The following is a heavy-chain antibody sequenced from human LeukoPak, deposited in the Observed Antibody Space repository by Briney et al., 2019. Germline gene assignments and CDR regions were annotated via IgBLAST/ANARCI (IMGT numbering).Heavy chain of an antibody. CDR1: GFTFTNYA. CDR3: AKWGDYDILTGYYVPDY. Sequence: GGSLRLSCVASGFTFTNYAMSWVRQAPGKGLEWVSAITGSDGSSYYADSVKGRFIISRDNSKNTLYLQVNSLRAEDTAAYYCAKWGDYDILTGYYVPDYWGQGTLVTVSS. CDR2: ITGSDGSS. J-gene: IGHJ4*02. V-gene: IGHV3-23*01. D-gene: IGHD3-9*01.